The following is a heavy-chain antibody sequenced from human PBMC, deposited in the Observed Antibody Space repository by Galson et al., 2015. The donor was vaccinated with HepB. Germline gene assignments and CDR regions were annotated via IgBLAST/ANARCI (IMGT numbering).Heavy chain of an antibody. V-gene: IGHV3-21*06. J-gene: IGHJ4*02. D-gene: IGHD6-6*01. CDR2: ITPDGDDI. CDR3: ARDPGRLAARPFDF. CDR1: GFNFKTYT. Sequence: SLRLSCAASGFNFKTYTINWVRQTPGKGLEWVSSITPDGDDIYYADSVKARFTISRDDSKTSVFLHMNSLRGDDTALYFCARDPGRLAARPFDFWGQGTQVTVSS.